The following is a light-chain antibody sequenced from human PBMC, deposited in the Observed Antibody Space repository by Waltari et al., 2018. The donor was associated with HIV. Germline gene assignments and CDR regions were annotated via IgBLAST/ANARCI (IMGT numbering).Light chain of an antibody. CDR1: SSNIGAGYD. CDR2: GNT. V-gene: IGLV1-40*01. CDR3: QSYDSSLSGWV. Sequence: QSVLTQPPSVSGAPGQRVTISCTGSSSNIGAGYDVHWYQQLPGTAPNLLIYGNTNRPSGVPDRFSGSKSGTSASLAITGLQAEDEADYYCQSYDSSLSGWVFGGGTKLTVL. J-gene: IGLJ3*02.